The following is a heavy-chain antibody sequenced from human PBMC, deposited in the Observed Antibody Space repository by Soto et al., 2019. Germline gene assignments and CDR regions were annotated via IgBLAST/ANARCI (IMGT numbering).Heavy chain of an antibody. CDR3: ARDWQLVPGPWFDP. Sequence: PSETLSLTCTVSGGSISSGDYYWSWIRQPPGKGLEWIGYIYYSGSTYYNPSLKSRVTISVDTSKNQFSLKLSSVTAADTAVYYCARDWQLVPGPWFDPWGQGTLVTVSS. CDR1: GGSISSGDYY. D-gene: IGHD6-6*01. J-gene: IGHJ5*02. V-gene: IGHV4-30-4*01. CDR2: IYYSGST.